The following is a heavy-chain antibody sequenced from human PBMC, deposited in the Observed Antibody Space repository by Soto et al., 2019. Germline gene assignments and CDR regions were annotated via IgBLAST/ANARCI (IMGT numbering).Heavy chain of an antibody. D-gene: IGHD6-19*01. CDR1: GYTFTSYG. J-gene: IGHJ6*02. Sequence: ASVKVSCKASGYTFTSYGISWVRQAPGQGLEWMGWISAYNGNTNYAQKLQGRVTMTTDTSTSTAYMELRSLRSDDTAVYYCATSGLFAVAGTNYYYGMDVWGQGTTVTVSS. V-gene: IGHV1-18*01. CDR2: ISAYNGNT. CDR3: ATSGLFAVAGTNYYYGMDV.